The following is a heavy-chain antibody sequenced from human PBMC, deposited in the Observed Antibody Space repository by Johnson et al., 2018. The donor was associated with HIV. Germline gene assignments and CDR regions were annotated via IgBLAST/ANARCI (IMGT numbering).Heavy chain of an antibody. D-gene: IGHD2-21*01. V-gene: IGHV3-53*01. CDR2: IYSGGRT. J-gene: IGHJ3*01. CDR3: ARDPITPYERGPDAFDV. CDR1: GFTVSNNF. Sequence: VQLVESGGGLMQPGGSLRLSCVASGFTVSNNFMSWVRQAPGKGLEWVSVIYSGGRTDYTDSVKGRFTISRDTAKNTLYLQMNSLRVEDTAFYYCARDPITPYERGPDAFDVWGQGTVVTVSS.